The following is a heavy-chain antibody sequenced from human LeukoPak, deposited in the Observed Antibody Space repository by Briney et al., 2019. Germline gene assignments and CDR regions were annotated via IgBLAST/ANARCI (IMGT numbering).Heavy chain of an antibody. CDR2: ISGGGGST. CDR3: AKGQTWVGSSGLVFQH. D-gene: IGHD3-22*01. CDR1: GFTFSSYA. Sequence: GGSLRLSCAASGFTFSSYAMSWVRQAPGKGLEWVSVISGGGGSTYYADSVKGRFTISRDNSKNTLYLQMNSLRAEDTAVYHCAKGQTWVGSSGLVFQHWGQGTLVTVS. J-gene: IGHJ1*01. V-gene: IGHV3-23*01.